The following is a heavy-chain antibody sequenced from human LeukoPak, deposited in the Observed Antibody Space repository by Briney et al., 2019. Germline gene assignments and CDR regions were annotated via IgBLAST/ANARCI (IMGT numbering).Heavy chain of an antibody. J-gene: IGHJ5*02. CDR3: ARGKIVVVPAAITNWFDP. V-gene: IGHV4-34*01. CDR1: GGSFSGYY. CDR2: INHSGST. D-gene: IGHD2-2*01. Sequence: SETLSLTCAVSGGSFSGYYWNWIRQPPGQGLEWIGEINHSGSTNYNPSLKSRVTISVDTSKNQFSLKLSSVTAADTAVYYCARGKIVVVPAAITNWFDPWGQGTLVTVSS.